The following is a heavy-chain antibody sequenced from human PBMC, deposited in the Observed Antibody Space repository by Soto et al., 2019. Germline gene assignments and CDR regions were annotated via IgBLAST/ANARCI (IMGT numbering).Heavy chain of an antibody. CDR1: GYFFASYS. CDR3: AKVDDSSGWYRPPVLMDV. CDR2: INPSVGST. Sequence: GASVKVSCKASGYFFASYSMHWVRQAPGQGLEWMGMINPSVGSTSYVEKFQGRVTMTRDTSTSTVYMELSSLRSEDTAVYYCAKVDDSSGWYRPPVLMDVWGKGTTVTVSS. J-gene: IGHJ6*04. V-gene: IGHV1-46*01. D-gene: IGHD6-19*01.